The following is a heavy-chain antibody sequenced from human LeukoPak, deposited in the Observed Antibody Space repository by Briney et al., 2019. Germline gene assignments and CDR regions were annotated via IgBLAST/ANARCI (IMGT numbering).Heavy chain of an antibody. J-gene: IGHJ4*02. V-gene: IGHV1-2*02. Sequence: GASVKVSCKTSGYTFTDYDITWVRQAPGQGLEWMGWINPNSGGTNYAQKFQGRVTMTRDTSISTAYMELSRLRSDDTAVYYCARDFGHYYDSSGYYTPGYWGQGTLVTVSS. D-gene: IGHD3-22*01. CDR3: ARDFGHYYDSSGYYTPGY. CDR1: GYTFTDYD. CDR2: INPNSGGT.